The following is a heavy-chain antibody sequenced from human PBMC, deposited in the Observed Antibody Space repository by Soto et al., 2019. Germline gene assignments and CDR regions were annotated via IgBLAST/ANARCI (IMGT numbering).Heavy chain of an antibody. J-gene: IGHJ6*02. CDR1: GGTFSSYA. V-gene: IGHV1-69*06. CDR3: AREDCSGGSCYAAVYYYYYRMDV. Sequence: SVKFSCKASGGTFSSYAISWVRHAPGQGLEWMGVIIPIFGTANYAQKFQGRVTITADKSTSTAYMELRSLRSEDTAVYYCAREDCSGGSCYAAVYYYYYRMDVWGQGTTVTVSS. CDR2: IIPIFGTA. D-gene: IGHD2-15*01.